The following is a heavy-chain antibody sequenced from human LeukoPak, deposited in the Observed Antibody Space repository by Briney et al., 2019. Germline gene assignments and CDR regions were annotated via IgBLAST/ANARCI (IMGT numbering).Heavy chain of an antibody. Sequence: SETLSLTCTVSGGSISSYYWSWIRQPPGKGLEWIGYIYYSGSSNYNPSLMSRVTISVDTSKNQFSLKLSSVTAADTAVYYCAMGDYWGQGTLVTVSS. CDR2: IYYSGSS. CDR1: GGSISSYY. J-gene: IGHJ4*02. CDR3: AMGDY. V-gene: IGHV4-59*01.